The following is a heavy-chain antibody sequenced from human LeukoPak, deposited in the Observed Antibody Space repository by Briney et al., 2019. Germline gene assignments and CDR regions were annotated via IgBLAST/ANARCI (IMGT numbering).Heavy chain of an antibody. CDR2: ISYDGSNK. CDR1: GFTFSSYA. V-gene: IGHV3-30-3*01. Sequence: PGRSLRLSCAASGFTFSSYAMHWVRQAPGKGLEWVAVISYDGSNKYYADSVKGRFTISRDNSKNTLYLQMNSLRAEDTAVYYCASGKVGADADDAFDIWGQGTMVTVSS. D-gene: IGHD1-26*01. J-gene: IGHJ3*02. CDR3: ASGKVGADADDAFDI.